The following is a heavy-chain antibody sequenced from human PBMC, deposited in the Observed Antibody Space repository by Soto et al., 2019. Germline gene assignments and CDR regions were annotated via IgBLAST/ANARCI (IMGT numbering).Heavy chain of an antibody. D-gene: IGHD2-2*01. CDR1: GFPFSTYS. V-gene: IGHV3-48*02. J-gene: IGHJ4*02. CDR3: ARAPQLVAPAATGFDS. Sequence: PGGSLRLSCAASGFPFSTYSMSWVRQAPGKGLEWISYISASTLTIFYADSVKGRFTISRDTAQNSLYLQMNSLRDEDTAVYYCARAPQLVAPAATGFDSWGQGXLVNVSS. CDR2: ISASTLTI.